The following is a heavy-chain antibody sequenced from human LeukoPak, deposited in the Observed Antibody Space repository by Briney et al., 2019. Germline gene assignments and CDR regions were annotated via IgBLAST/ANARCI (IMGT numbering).Heavy chain of an antibody. V-gene: IGHV3-48*01. Sequence: GGSLRLSCAASGFTFSSYSMNWVRQAPGKGLEWVSYISSSSSTIYYADSVKGRFTISRDNAKNTLYLQMNSLRAEDTAGYYCARVAAVAATVDSWGAGNLVSLSS. CDR1: GFTFSSYS. CDR2: ISSSSSTI. J-gene: IGHJ4*02. D-gene: IGHD6-19*01. CDR3: ARVAAVAATVDS.